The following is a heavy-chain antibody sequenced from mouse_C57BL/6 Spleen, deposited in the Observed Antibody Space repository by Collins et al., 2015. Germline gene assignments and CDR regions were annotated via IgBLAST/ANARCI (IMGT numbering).Heavy chain of an antibody. Sequence: QVQLQQPGAELVKPGASVKLSCKASGYTFTSYWMHWVKQRPGQGLEWIGMIHPNSGSTNYNEKFKSKATLTVDKSSSTAYMQLSSLTSEDSAVYYCARSPLGVYYYAMDYWGQGTSVTVSS. V-gene: IGHV1-64*01. CDR1: GYTFTSYW. CDR3: ARSPLGVYYYAMDY. J-gene: IGHJ4*01. CDR2: IHPNSGST.